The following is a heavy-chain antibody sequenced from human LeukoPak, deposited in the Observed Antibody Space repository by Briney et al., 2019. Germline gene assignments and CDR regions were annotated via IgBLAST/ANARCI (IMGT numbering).Heavy chain of an antibody. CDR3: ARVYGAGYDFRGAFDI. CDR2: INHSGST. Sequence: SETLSLTCAVYGGSFSGYYWSWIRQPPGKGLEWIGEINHSGSTNYNPSLKSRVTISVDTSKNQFSLKLSSVTAADTAVYYCARVYGAGYDFRGAFDIWGQGTMVTISS. D-gene: IGHD5-12*01. J-gene: IGHJ3*02. V-gene: IGHV4-34*01. CDR1: GGSFSGYY.